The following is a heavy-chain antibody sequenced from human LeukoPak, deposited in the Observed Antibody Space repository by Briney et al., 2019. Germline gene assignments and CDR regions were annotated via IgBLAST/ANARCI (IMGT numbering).Heavy chain of an antibody. V-gene: IGHV4-39*07. Sequence: SQTLSLTCTVSGGSISSSSYYWGWIRQPPGKGLEWIGSIYYSGSTYYNPSLKSRVTISVDTSKNQFSLKLSSVTAADTAVYYCARDPVQDYWGQGTLVTVSS. J-gene: IGHJ4*02. D-gene: IGHD1-1*01. CDR1: GGSISSSSYY. CDR3: ARDPVQDY. CDR2: IYYSGST.